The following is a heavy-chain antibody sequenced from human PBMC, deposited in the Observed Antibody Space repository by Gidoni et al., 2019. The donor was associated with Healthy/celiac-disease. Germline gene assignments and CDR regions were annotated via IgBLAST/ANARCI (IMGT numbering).Heavy chain of an antibody. D-gene: IGHD6-19*01. Sequence: QLQLQESGPGLVKPSETLSLTCTVPGGSISSSSYYWGWIRQPPGKGLEWIGSIYYSGSTYYNPSLKSRVTISVDTSKNQFSLKLSSVTAADTAVYYCARHVQWLVQPSRYFDYWGQGTLVTVSS. CDR2: IYYSGST. CDR1: GGSISSSSYY. V-gene: IGHV4-39*01. J-gene: IGHJ4*02. CDR3: ARHVQWLVQPSRYFDY.